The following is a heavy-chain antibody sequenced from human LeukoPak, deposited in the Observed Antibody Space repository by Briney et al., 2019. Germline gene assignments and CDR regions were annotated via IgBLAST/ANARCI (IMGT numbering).Heavy chain of an antibody. CDR1: GFTFSSYS. D-gene: IGHD3-3*01. CDR3: AREDPGVVTPPLDY. CDR2: ISSSSSYI. J-gene: IGHJ4*02. Sequence: GGSLRLSCAASGFTFSSYSMNWVRQAPGRGLEWVSSISSSSSYIYYADSVKGRFTISRDNAKNSLYLQMNSLRAEDTAVYYCAREDPGVVTPPLDYWGQGTLVTVSS. V-gene: IGHV3-21*01.